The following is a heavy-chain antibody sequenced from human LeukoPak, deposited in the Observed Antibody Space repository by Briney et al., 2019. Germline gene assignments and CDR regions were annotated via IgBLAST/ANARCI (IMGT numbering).Heavy chain of an antibody. Sequence: GGSLRLSCVASGFTFSSHGMNWVRQAPGKGLEWVSGITSGTRTYYADSVKGRFAISRDNSKNTMYLQMNSLRAEDTAVYYCAKGSGPYGSGSYYYYYYMNVWGKGTTVTISS. CDR2: ITSGTRT. J-gene: IGHJ6*03. CDR3: AKGSGPYGSGSYYYYYYMNV. CDR1: GFTFSSHG. D-gene: IGHD3-10*01. V-gene: IGHV3-23*01.